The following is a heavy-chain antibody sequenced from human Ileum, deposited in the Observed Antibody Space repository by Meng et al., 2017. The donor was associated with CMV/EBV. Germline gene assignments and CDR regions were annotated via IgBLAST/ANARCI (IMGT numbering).Heavy chain of an antibody. D-gene: IGHD2-2*01. V-gene: IGHV3-73*02. CDR2: IRIKARNYAT. J-gene: IGHJ4*02. CDR3: TSAEDGSSFASRFDY. CDR1: VFSFSDSA. Sequence: VQLVESCGGGVQPGGSMKRSCAASVFSFSDSAVNWVRQASGKGLEWGGRIRIKARNYATTYAASVKGRFTISRDDSKSTAYLQMNSLKADDTAVYYCTSAEDGSSFASRFDYWGQGTLVTVSS.